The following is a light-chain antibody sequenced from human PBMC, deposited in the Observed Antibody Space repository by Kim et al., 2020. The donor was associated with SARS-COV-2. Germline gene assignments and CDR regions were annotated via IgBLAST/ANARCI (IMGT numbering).Light chain of an antibody. J-gene: IGLJ2*01. CDR1: SSDVGGYNN. CDR2: DVN. V-gene: IGLV2-14*01. CDR3: SSYTSSSTVV. Sequence: QSALTQPASVSGTPGQSITISCTGTSSDVGGYNNVSWYQQHPGKGPKLMIYDVNKRPSGVSNRFSGSKAGNTASLTISGLQAEDEADYYCSSYTSSSTVVFGGGTQLTVL.